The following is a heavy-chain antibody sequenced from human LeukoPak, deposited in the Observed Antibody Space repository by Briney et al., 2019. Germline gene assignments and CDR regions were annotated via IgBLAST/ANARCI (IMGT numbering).Heavy chain of an antibody. CDR1: GFSVSSNY. Sequence: PGGSLRLSCAASGFSVSSNYMSWVRQTPGKGLECVSLIYSGGNTYYADSVKGRFTISRDNSKNTLYLQMNSLRAEDTAVYYCATDQRYDILTACEYWGQGALVTVSS. CDR2: IYSGGNT. J-gene: IGHJ4*02. CDR3: ATDQRYDILTACEY. D-gene: IGHD3-9*01. V-gene: IGHV3-53*01.